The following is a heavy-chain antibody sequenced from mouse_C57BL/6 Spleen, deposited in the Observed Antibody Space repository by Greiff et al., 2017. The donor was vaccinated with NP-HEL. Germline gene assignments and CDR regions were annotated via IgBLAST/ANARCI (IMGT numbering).Heavy chain of an antibody. CDR3: AREGLGYYAMDY. Sequence: EVKVVESEGGLVQPGSSMKLSCTASGFTFSDYYMAWVRQVPEKGLEWVANINYDGSSTYYLDSLKSRFIISRDNAKNILYLQMSSLKSEDTATYYCAREGLGYYAMDYWGQGTSVTVSS. CDR2: INYDGSST. CDR1: GFTFSDYY. D-gene: IGHD4-1*01. V-gene: IGHV5-16*01. J-gene: IGHJ4*01.